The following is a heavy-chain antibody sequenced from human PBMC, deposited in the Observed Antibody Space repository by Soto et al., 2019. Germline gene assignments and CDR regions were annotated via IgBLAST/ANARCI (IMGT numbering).Heavy chain of an antibody. D-gene: IGHD3-10*01. Sequence: QVQLVESGGGVVQPGRSLRLSCAASEFTFSNYGMHWVRQAPGKGLEWVAVILNDGSNRYHAVSVKDRFTISRDNSKNTLYLQMNSLRAEDTAVYYCARDDEYSGNGMDVWGQGTTVTVS. CDR2: ILNDGSNR. J-gene: IGHJ6*02. V-gene: IGHV3-33*01. CDR3: ARDDEYSGNGMDV. CDR1: EFTFSNYG.